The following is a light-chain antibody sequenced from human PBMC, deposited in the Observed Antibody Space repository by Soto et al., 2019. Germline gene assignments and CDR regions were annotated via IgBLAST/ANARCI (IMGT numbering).Light chain of an antibody. CDR2: GAS. V-gene: IGKV3-20*01. Sequence: EVGLTQSPGTLSLSTGERATLSCRASQSVSSSYLAWYQQKPGQAPRLLIYGASSRATGIPDRFSGSGSGTEFTLTISSLQPDDFATYYCQHYNSYGTFGQGTKVDIK. J-gene: IGKJ1*01. CDR1: QSVSSSY. CDR3: QHYNSYGT.